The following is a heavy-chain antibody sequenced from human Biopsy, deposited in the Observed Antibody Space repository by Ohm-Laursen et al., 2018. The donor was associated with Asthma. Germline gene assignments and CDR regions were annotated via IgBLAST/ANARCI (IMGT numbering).Heavy chain of an antibody. CDR3: AREGVAGTHIED. J-gene: IGHJ4*02. V-gene: IGHV3-30-3*01. CDR2: ISYDGSSI. D-gene: IGHD6-19*01. Sequence: SLRLSCSASRFTYDMHWVRQAPGKGLEWVAVISYDGSSIHYADSVKGRFTISRDNSKNTLSLQMNSLTAEDTAVYYCAREGVAGTHIEDWGQGTRVTVSS. CDR1: RFTYD.